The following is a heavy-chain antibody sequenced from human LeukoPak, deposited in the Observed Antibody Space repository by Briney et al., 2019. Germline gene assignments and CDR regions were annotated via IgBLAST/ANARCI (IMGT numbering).Heavy chain of an antibody. CDR3: ARGANGKPLDY. Sequence: PSETLSLTCTVSGGSISNYSWNWIRQPPGKGLEWIAHIYDSGRTSSNPSLKSRVIISLDTSKNQFSLKLTSVTAADTAVYYCARGANGKPLDYWGQGSLVTVSS. J-gene: IGHJ4*02. D-gene: IGHD4-17*01. CDR1: GGSISNYS. CDR2: IYDSGRT. V-gene: IGHV4-59*01.